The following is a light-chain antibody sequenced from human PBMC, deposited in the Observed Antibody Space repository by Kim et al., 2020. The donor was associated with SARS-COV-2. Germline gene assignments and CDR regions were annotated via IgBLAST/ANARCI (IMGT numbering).Light chain of an antibody. Sequence: SGVPRERATLSCRASQSVSSNLAWYQQKPGQAPRLLIHGASTTATGLPARFSGRGSGTEFTLTISSLQSEDFVVYYCQQYNNWPYTFGQGTKLEI. CDR2: GAS. CDR3: QQYNNWPYT. CDR1: QSVSSN. V-gene: IGKV3-15*01. J-gene: IGKJ2*01.